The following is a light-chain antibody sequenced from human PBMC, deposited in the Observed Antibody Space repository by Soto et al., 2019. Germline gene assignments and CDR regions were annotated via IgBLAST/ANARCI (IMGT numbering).Light chain of an antibody. CDR2: GAS. J-gene: IGKJ4*01. CDR1: QSISSN. Sequence: EIVITQSPATLSVSPGERATLSCRAGQSISSNLAWYQQKPGQAPRLLIYGASTGATGIPARFSGSGSGTEFTLTISSLRSQDFAVYYCQQYNNWPLTFGVGTKVEIK. CDR3: QQYNNWPLT. V-gene: IGKV3-15*01.